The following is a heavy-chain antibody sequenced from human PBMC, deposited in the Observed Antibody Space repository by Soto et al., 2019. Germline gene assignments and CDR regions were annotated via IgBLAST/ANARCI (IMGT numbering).Heavy chain of an antibody. CDR3: ARDQSFGRSYYYGIDA. J-gene: IGHJ6*02. D-gene: IGHD3-10*01. Sequence: QVQLVQSGAEVKKPGASVKVSCKSSGYPFTHYGITWVRQAPGQGLEWMGWISPFNGNTNYGQTLQGRVTLTTDTSMSTIYMAMRSLRSDVTVIYYCARDQSFGRSYYYGIDAWGQGTTVTVSS. CDR1: GYPFTHYG. V-gene: IGHV1-18*01. CDR2: ISPFNGNT.